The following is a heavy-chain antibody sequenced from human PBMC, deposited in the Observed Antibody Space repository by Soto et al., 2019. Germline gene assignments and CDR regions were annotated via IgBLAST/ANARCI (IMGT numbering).Heavy chain of an antibody. Sequence: QLQLQESGPGLVKPSETLSLTCTVSGGSISSSSYYWGWIRQPPGKGLEWIGSIYYSGSTYYNPSLKSRVTISVDTSKNQFSLKLSSVTAADTAVYYCASLQGPFRWELLPFDYWGQGTLVTVSS. CDR2: IYYSGST. CDR1: GGSISSSSYY. J-gene: IGHJ4*02. CDR3: ASLQGPFRWELLPFDY. V-gene: IGHV4-39*01. D-gene: IGHD1-26*01.